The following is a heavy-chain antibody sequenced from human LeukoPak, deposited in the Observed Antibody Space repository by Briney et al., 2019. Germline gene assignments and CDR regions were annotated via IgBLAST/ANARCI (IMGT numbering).Heavy chain of an antibody. CDR2: ITSTSTFI. Sequence: GGSLRLSCAASGFTFSTYSMNWVRQAPGKGLEWVSSITSTSTFIYYSDTVEGRFTVSRDNAKNSLYLQMNSLRAEDTAVYYCAREIVGRYFDLWGQGTPVTVSS. V-gene: IGHV3-21*01. D-gene: IGHD2/OR15-2a*01. J-gene: IGHJ4*02. CDR3: AREIVGRYFDL. CDR1: GFTFSTYS.